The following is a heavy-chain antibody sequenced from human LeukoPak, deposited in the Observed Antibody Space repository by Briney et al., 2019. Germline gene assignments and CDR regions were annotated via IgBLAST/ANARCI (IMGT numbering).Heavy chain of an antibody. CDR1: GFSFSNYE. V-gene: IGHV3-30*02. Sequence: PGGSLRLSCAASGFSFSNYEMHWVRQAPGKGLEWLAFISYAGSNKYYADSVKGRFTISRDDSKSTVYLQMNSLRAEDTAVYYCAKDTPAAGTSGTFDYWGQGTLVTVSS. CDR3: AKDTPAAGTSGTFDY. D-gene: IGHD6-13*01. J-gene: IGHJ4*02. CDR2: ISYAGSNK.